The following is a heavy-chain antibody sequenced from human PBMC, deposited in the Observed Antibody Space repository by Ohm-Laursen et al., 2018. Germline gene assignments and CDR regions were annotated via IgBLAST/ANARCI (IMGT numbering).Heavy chain of an antibody. CDR3: ASANDRWDPFDI. V-gene: IGHV4-4*08. CDR2: FYHSGGT. CDR1: GASISSYY. Sequence: SDTLSLTCSVSGASISSYYWTWIRQPPGKGLEWIGHFYHSGGTNNNPSFKSRVTISIDTSKNQVSLNLNSVTAADTAVYYCASANDRWDPFDIWGQGTMVTVSS. D-gene: IGHD2-8*01. J-gene: IGHJ3*02.